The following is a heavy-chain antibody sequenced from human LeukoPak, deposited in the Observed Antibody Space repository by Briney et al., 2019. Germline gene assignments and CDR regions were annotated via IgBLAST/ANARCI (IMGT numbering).Heavy chain of an antibody. D-gene: IGHD3-22*01. CDR3: ASVDYYDRSGYLGY. CDR2: TNPNSGGT. Sequence: ASMKVSCKASGYTFTGYYIHWVRQAPGQGLEWMGWTNPNSGGTNYAQKFQGRVTMTRDTSISTVYVELSRLQSEDTAVYYCASVDYYDRSGYLGYWGQGTLVTVSS. CDR1: GYTFTGYY. V-gene: IGHV1-2*02. J-gene: IGHJ4*02.